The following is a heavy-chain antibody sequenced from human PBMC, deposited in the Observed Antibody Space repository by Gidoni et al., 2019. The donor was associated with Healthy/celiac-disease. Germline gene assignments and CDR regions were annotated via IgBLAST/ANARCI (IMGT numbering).Heavy chain of an antibody. CDR2: ISSSSSYI. CDR3: ARDLLSGTSKESSYTR. J-gene: IGHJ4*02. CDR1: GFTFSSYS. D-gene: IGHD3-10*01. V-gene: IGHV3-21*01. Sequence: EVQLVESGGGLVKPGGSLRLSCAASGFTFSSYSMNWVRQAPGKGLEWVSSISSSSSYIYYADSVKGRFTISRDNAKNSLYLQMNSLRAEDTAVYYCARDLLSGTSKESSYTRWGQGTLVTVSS.